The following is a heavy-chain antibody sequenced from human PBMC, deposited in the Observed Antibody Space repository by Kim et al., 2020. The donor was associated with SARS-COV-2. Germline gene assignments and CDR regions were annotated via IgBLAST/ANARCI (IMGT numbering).Heavy chain of an antibody. CDR3: ARDITVTTLGVRYFDL. J-gene: IGHJ2*01. CDR2: ISSSSSYI. CDR1: GFTFSSYS. D-gene: IGHD4-17*01. Sequence: GGSLRLSCAASGFTFSSYSMNWVRQAPGKGLEWVSSISSSSSYIYYADSVKGRFTISRDNAKNSLYLQMNSLRAEDTAVYYCARDITVTTLGVRYFDLWGRGTLVTVSS. V-gene: IGHV3-21*01.